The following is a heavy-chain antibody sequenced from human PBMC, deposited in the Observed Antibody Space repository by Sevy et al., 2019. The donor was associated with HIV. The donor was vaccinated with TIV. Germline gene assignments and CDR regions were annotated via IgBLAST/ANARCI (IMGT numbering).Heavy chain of an antibody. CDR3: ASLGGQQLTRFDY. Sequence: GWSLRLSCAASGFTFSSYWMSWVRQAPGKGLEWVANIKQDGSEKYYVDSVKGRFTISRDNAKNSLYLQMNSLRAEDTAVYYCASLGGQQLTRFDYWGQGTLVTVSS. J-gene: IGHJ4*02. CDR1: GFTFSSYW. V-gene: IGHV3-7*01. CDR2: IKQDGSEK. D-gene: IGHD6-13*01.